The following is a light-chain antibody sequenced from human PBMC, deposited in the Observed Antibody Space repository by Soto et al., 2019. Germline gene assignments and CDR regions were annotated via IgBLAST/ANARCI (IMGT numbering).Light chain of an antibody. V-gene: IGKV1-5*03. CDR2: KAS. CDR3: QQYNSYSRT. J-gene: IGKJ1*01. CDR1: QIISSW. Sequence: DIQMTQSPSTLSASVGDRVTITCRASQIISSWLAWYQQKPGKAPMLLIYKASTLKSGVPSRFSGSGSGTEFTLTISSLQPDDFATYYCQQYNSYSRTFGQGTKVDIK.